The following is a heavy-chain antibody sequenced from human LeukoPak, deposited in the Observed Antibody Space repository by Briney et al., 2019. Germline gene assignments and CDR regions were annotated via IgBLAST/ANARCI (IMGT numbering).Heavy chain of an antibody. CDR1: GFTFSSYW. Sequence: PGGSLRLSCAASGFTFSSYWMNWVRQAPGKGLEWVSSISSSSTYIYYADSVKGRFTISRDNAKNSLYLQMNSLRAEDTAVYYCAREGYSGYDRYFDYWGQGTLVTVSS. J-gene: IGHJ4*02. CDR2: ISSSSTYI. D-gene: IGHD5-12*01. CDR3: AREGYSGYDRYFDY. V-gene: IGHV3-21*01.